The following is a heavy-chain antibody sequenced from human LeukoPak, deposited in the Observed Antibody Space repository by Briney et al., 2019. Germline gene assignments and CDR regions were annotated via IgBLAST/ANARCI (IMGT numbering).Heavy chain of an antibody. CDR2: IKQDGSEK. J-gene: IGHJ4*02. D-gene: IGHD1-26*01. Sequence: GGSLRLSCAASGFTFSSYWMSWVRQAPGKGLEWVANIKQDGSEKYYVDSVKGRFTISRDNSKNSLYLQMNSLRAEDTAVYYCARDKIVGATNFDYWGQGTLVTVSS. V-gene: IGHV3-7*03. CDR1: GFTFSSYW. CDR3: ARDKIVGATNFDY.